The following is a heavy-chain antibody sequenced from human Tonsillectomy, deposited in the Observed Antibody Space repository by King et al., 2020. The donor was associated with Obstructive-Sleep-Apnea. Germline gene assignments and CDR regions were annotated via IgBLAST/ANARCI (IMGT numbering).Heavy chain of an antibody. Sequence: VQLVESGGGVVQPGTSLRLSCAASGFTFRTYDMHWVRQAPGKGPEWLAVISYDGRDIYYGDSVRGRFTISRDNSRNTLHLQMNSLRTEDTAVYFCAKQNQEYRPRRGAMDVWGPGTTVTVSS. J-gene: IGHJ6*02. V-gene: IGHV3-30*18. CDR3: AKQNQEYRPRRGAMDV. CDR1: GFTFRTYD. D-gene: IGHD2/OR15-2a*01. CDR2: ISYDGRDI.